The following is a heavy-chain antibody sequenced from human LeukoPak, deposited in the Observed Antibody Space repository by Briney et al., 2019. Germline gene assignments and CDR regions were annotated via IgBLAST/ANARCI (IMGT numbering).Heavy chain of an antibody. CDR3: ARSKLSSGWYVPFDY. CDR2: INPNSGGT. D-gene: IGHD6-19*01. J-gene: IGHJ4*02. V-gene: IGHV1-2*02. CDR1: GYTFTGYY. Sequence: GASVKVSCKASGYTFTGYYMHWVRQAPGQGLEWMGWINPNSGGTNHAQKFQGRVTMTRDTSISTAHMELSRLRSDDTAVYYCARSKLSSGWYVPFDYWGQGTLVTVSS.